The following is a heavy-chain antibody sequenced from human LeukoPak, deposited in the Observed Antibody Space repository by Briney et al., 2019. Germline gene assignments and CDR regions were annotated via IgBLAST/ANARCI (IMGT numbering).Heavy chain of an antibody. D-gene: IGHD6-13*01. Sequence: SETLSLTCTVSGGSISSYYWSWIRQPPGKGLEWIGYIYYSGSTNYNPSLKSRVTISVDTSKNQLSLKLSSVTAADTAVYYCARGVYSSSWGDYYYYGVDVWGQGTTVTVSS. V-gene: IGHV4-59*01. CDR2: IYYSGST. CDR3: ARGVYSSSWGDYYYYGVDV. CDR1: GGSISSYY. J-gene: IGHJ6*02.